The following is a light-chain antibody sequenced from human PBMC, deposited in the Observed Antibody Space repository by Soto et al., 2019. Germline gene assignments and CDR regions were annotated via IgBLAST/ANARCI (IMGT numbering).Light chain of an antibody. V-gene: IGKV3-20*01. J-gene: IGKJ4*01. CDR2: DAS. CDR1: QSLSSSY. CDR3: QQYGSSPLT. Sequence: IVFTQSPCTLSLSPGERATLSCRASQSLSSSYLAWYQQKPGQAPRLLIYDASSRATGIPDRFSGSGSGTDFTLTISRLEPEDFAVYYCQQYGSSPLTFGGGTKVDI.